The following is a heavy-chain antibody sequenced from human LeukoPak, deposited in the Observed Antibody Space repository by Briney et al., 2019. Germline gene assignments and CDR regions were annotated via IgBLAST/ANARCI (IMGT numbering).Heavy chain of an antibody. V-gene: IGHV3-48*03. CDR1: GFTFSSYE. J-gene: IGHJ4*02. Sequence: PGGSLRLSCAASGFTFSSYEMHWVRQAPGEGLEWVSYISSSGGTSYYTDSVKGRFTISRDNAKNSLFLQMNSLRAEDTAVYYCARETDSSDYAFDYWGQGTLVTVSS. CDR2: ISSSGGTS. D-gene: IGHD3-22*01. CDR3: ARETDSSDYAFDY.